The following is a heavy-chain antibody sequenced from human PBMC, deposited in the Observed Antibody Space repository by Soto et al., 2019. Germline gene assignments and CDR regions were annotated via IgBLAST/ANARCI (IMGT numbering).Heavy chain of an antibody. D-gene: IGHD3-10*01. CDR2: IIPLFGTT. J-gene: IGHJ6*02. CDR3: AAKLGFGKLSVV. Sequence: QVQVVQSGVEVRRPGSSVKVSCKASGDTFKNCVISWVRQAPGQGLDWMGGIIPLFGTTDFAQRFQGRLTITTDESTTTAYMELSRLRSEDTATYYCAAKLGFGKLSVVWGQGTTVIVSS. V-gene: IGHV1-69*01. CDR1: GDTFKNCV.